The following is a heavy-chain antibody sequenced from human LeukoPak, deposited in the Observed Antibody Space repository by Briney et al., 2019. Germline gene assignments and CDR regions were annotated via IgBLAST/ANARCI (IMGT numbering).Heavy chain of an antibody. CDR2: IIPILGIA. D-gene: IGHD6-13*01. J-gene: IGHJ4*02. V-gene: IGHV1-69*04. CDR1: GGTFSSYA. CDR3: ARDSRTGSWRSSFDY. Sequence: GASVKVSCKASGGTFSSYAISWVRQAPGQGLEWMGRIIPILGIANYAQKFQGRVTITADKSTSTAYMELSSLRSEDTAVYYCARDSRTGSWRSSFDYWGQGTLVTVSS.